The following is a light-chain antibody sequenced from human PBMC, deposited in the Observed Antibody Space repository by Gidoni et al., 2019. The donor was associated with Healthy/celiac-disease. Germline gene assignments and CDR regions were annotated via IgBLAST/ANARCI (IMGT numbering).Light chain of an antibody. CDR1: QDISNY. CDR3: QQYDNPPHT. V-gene: IGKV1-33*01. CDR2: DAS. J-gene: IGKJ2*01. Sequence: IQITVSPPPLSASVGDSVTITRQATQDISNYLNWYQQKPGKAPKLLIYDASNLETGIPARFSGSGSGTDFTFTISRLQPEDIATYYCQQYDNPPHTFGQGTKLEIK.